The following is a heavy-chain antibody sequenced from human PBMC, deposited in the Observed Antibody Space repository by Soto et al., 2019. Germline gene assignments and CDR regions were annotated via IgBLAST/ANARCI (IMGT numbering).Heavy chain of an antibody. D-gene: IGHD3-22*01. CDR3: ASNYYDRSGYTPGHGPGGY. CDR2: IGTRGNTK. Sequence: GGSLRLSCATSGFTFSDYYMSWIRQAPGKGLEWVSYIGTRGNTKYYADSVRGRFTISRDNAKNSLYLQMNSLRADDTAVYYCASNYYDRSGYTPGHGPGGYWGQGTLVTVSS. V-gene: IGHV3-11*01. CDR1: GFTFSDYY. J-gene: IGHJ4*02.